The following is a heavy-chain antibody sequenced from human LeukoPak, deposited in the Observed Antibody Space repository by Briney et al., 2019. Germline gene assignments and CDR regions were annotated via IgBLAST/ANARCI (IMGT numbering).Heavy chain of an antibody. CDR1: GFTFSSYS. CDR2: ISGSNSYI. CDR3: ARDRLKTYYYDSSGYGAFDI. D-gene: IGHD3-22*01. V-gene: IGHV3-21*01. J-gene: IGHJ3*02. Sequence: GGSLRLSCAASGFTFSSYSMNWVRQAPGKGLEWVSSISGSNSYIYYADSMKGRFTISRDNAKNSLYLQMNSLRAEDTAVYYRARDRLKTYYYDSSGYGAFDIWGQGTMVTVSS.